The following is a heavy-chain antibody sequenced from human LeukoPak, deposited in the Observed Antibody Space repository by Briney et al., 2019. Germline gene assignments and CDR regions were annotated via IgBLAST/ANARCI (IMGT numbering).Heavy chain of an antibody. CDR3: ARGGYYDFWSGYSGDY. J-gene: IGHJ4*02. D-gene: IGHD3-3*01. Sequence: EGSLRLSCAASGFTVSSNYMSWVRQAPGKGLEWVSVIYSGGSTYYADSVKGRFTISRDNSKNTLYLQMNSLRAEDTAVYYCARGGYYDFWSGYSGDYWGQGTLVTVSS. CDR2: IYSGGST. CDR1: GFTVSSNY. V-gene: IGHV3-53*01.